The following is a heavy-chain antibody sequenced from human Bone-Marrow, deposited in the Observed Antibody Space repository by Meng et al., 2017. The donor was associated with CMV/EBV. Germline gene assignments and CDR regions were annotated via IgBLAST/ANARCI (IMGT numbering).Heavy chain of an antibody. D-gene: IGHD6-19*01. CDR2: ISGSGGST. J-gene: IGHJ4*02. V-gene: IGHV3-23*01. Sequence: LSCASSGFTFTSYAMSWVRQAPGKGLEWVSAISGSGGSTYYADSVKGRFTISRDNSKNTLYLQMNSLRAEDTAVYYCAKAGSVPAGYWGQGTLVTVSS. CDR1: GFTFTSYA. CDR3: AKAGSVPAGY.